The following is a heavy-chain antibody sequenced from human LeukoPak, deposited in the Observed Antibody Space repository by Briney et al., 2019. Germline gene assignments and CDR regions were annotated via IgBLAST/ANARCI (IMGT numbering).Heavy chain of an antibody. Sequence: ASVKVSCKASGYIFTTYGISWVRQAPGQGLEWMGWISAYSGKTNYTQKLQGRVTMTTDTSTSTAYMELGSLRSDDTAVYYCVTVGGTTYFDHWGQGTLVTVSS. CDR2: ISAYSGKT. CDR3: VTVGGTTYFDH. D-gene: IGHD1-7*01. CDR1: GYIFTTYG. J-gene: IGHJ4*02. V-gene: IGHV1-18*01.